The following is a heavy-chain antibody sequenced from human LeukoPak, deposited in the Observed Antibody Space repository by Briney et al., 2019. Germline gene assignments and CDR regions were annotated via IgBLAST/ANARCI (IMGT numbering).Heavy chain of an antibody. CDR2: ISSSGSTI. J-gene: IGHJ6*02. V-gene: IGHV3-48*04. CDR3: ARGFWDSNYDYYYYGMDV. CDR1: GFTFSSYG. D-gene: IGHD4-11*01. Sequence: PGRSLRLSCAASGFTFSSYGMHWVRQAPGKGLEWVSYISSSGSTIYYADSVKGRFTISRDNAKNSLYLQMNSLRAEDTAVYYCARGFWDSNYDYYYYGMDVWGQGTTVTVSS.